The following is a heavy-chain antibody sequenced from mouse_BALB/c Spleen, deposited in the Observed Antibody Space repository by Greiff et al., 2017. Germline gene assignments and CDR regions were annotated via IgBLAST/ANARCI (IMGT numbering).Heavy chain of an antibody. Sequence: EVQLVESGTVLARPGASVKMSCKASGYSFTSYWMHWVKQRPGQGLEWIGAIYPGNSDTSYNQKFKGKAKLTAVTSASTAYMELSSLTNEDSAVYYCTRSGDYDDAMDYWGQGTSVTVSS. CDR1: GYSFTSYW. D-gene: IGHD2-4*01. J-gene: IGHJ4*01. CDR2: IYPGNSDT. CDR3: TRSGDYDDAMDY. V-gene: IGHV1-5*01.